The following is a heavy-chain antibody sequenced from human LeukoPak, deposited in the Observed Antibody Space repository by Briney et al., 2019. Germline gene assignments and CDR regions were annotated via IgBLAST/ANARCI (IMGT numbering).Heavy chain of an antibody. J-gene: IGHJ6*02. CDR3: ARDSITIFGVVYYYYYGMDV. V-gene: IGHV1-2*02. CDR1: GYTFTSYG. D-gene: IGHD3-3*01. CDR2: INPNSGGT. Sequence: ASVKVSCKASGYTFTSYGISWVRQAPGQGLEWMGWINPNSGGTNYAQKFQGRVTMTRDTSISTAYMELSRLRSDDTAVYYCARDSITIFGVVYYYYYGMDVWGQGTTVTVSS.